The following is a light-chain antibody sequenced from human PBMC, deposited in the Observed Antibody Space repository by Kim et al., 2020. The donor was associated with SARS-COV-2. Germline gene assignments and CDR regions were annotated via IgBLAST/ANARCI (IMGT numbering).Light chain of an antibody. V-gene: IGLV3-1*01. Sequence: SYELTQPPSVSVSPGQTASITCPGDNLGNKYVCWYQQKPGQSPVLVIYQNTKRPSGIPERFSGSNSGNTATLTISGTQAMDESDFYCQAWDGTTVVFGGG. CDR1: NLGNKY. CDR2: QNT. J-gene: IGLJ2*01. CDR3: QAWDGTTVV.